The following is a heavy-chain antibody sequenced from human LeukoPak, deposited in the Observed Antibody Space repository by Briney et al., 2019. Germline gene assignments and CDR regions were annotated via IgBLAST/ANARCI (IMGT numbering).Heavy chain of an antibody. D-gene: IGHD6-13*01. Sequence: GGSLRLSCAASGFTFRSYWMTWVRQYPGKGLEWVANIKQDGSETYYADSVKGRFTISRDNAKRSLYLQMNSLRAEDTAVYYCARLRAAGTDAFDIWGQGTMVTVSS. J-gene: IGHJ3*02. V-gene: IGHV3-7*01. CDR3: ARLRAAGTDAFDI. CDR1: GFTFRSYW. CDR2: IKQDGSET.